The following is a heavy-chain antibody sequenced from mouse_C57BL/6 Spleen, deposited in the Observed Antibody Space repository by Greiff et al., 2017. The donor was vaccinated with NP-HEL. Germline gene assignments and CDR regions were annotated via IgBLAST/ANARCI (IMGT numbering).Heavy chain of an antibody. Sequence: VQLKESGPELVKPGASVKISCKASGYSFTDYNMNWVKQSHGKSLEWIGVINPNYGTTSYNQKFKGKATLTVDQSSSTAYMQLNSLTSEDSAVYYCARWYDHAGLFDYWGQGTTLTVSS. V-gene: IGHV1-39*01. CDR3: ARWYDHAGLFDY. D-gene: IGHD2-4*01. J-gene: IGHJ2*01. CDR1: GYSFTDYN. CDR2: INPNYGTT.